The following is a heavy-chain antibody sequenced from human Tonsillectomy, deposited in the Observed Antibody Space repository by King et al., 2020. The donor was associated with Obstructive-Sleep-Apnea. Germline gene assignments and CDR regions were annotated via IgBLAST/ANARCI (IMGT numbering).Heavy chain of an antibody. D-gene: IGHD2-8*01. Sequence: LQLQESGPGLVKPSETLSLTCTVSGGSISSSSYYWGWIRQPPGKGLEWIGSIYYRGSTYYNPSLKSRVTISVDTSKNQFSLKLSSVTAADTAVYYCARQSDIVLMVYANHFDYWGQGTLVTVSS. CDR1: GGSISSSSYY. V-gene: IGHV4-39*07. J-gene: IGHJ4*02. CDR2: IYYRGST. CDR3: ARQSDIVLMVYANHFDY.